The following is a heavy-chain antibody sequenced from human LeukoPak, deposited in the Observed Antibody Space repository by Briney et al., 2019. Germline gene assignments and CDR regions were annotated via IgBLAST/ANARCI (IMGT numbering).Heavy chain of an antibody. CDR3: ARQELSRMAIYYYYGMDV. CDR2: IYPGDSDT. CDR1: GYSFTSYW. Sequence: LGESLKISCKGSGYSFTSYWIGWVRQMPGKGLEWMGIIYPGDSDTRYSPSFQGQVTISADKSISTAYLQWSSLKASDTAMYYCARQELSRMAIYYYYGMDVWGQGTTVTVSS. V-gene: IGHV5-51*01. J-gene: IGHJ6*02. D-gene: IGHD1-26*01.